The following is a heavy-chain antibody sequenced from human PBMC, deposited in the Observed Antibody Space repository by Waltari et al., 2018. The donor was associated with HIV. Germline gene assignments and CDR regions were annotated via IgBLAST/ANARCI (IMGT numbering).Heavy chain of an antibody. CDR3: ARDYYENADEMAGDY. Sequence: QVTLKESGPVLVKPTETLTLTCTVSVFSPSNPRMGVSWIRQLPAQALEWLAHTFSNDEESYSPSLTSRLTISKDSSKRQVVLTMTNMDPADTATYYGARDYYENADEMAGDYWGQGTLVTFSS. J-gene: IGHJ4*02. CDR2: TFSNDEE. D-gene: IGHD3-22*01. CDR1: VFSPSNPRMG. V-gene: IGHV2-26*02.